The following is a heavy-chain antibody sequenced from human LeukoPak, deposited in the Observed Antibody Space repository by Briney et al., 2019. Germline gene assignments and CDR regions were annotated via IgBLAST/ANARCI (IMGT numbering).Heavy chain of an antibody. CDR3: ARENTMVRGAFDAFDI. Sequence: SDTLSLTCTVSGGSISGSYWSWIRQPTGKGLECIGYIYYSGSTNYNPSLKSRVTILVDTSNKQFSLRLNSVTAADTAVYYCARENTMVRGAFDAFDIWGQGTMVTVSS. CDR1: GGSISGSY. CDR2: IYYSGST. V-gene: IGHV4-59*01. J-gene: IGHJ3*02. D-gene: IGHD3-10*01.